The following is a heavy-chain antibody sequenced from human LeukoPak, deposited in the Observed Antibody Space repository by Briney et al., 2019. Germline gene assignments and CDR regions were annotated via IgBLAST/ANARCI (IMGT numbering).Heavy chain of an antibody. CDR2: IYYSGST. CDR1: GGSISSGGYY. D-gene: IGHD6-13*01. J-gene: IGHJ5*02. CDR3: AREMAAGPNNWFDP. Sequence: SETLSLTCTVSGGSISSGGYYWSWIRQHPGKGLEWIGYIYYSGSTYYNPSLKSRVTISVDTSKNQFSLKLSSVTAADTAVYYCAREMAAGPNNWFDPWGQGTLVTVSS. V-gene: IGHV4-30-4*08.